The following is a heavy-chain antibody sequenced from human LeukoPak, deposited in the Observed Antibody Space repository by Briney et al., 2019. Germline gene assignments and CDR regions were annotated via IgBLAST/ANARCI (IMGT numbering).Heavy chain of an antibody. Sequence: GRSLRLSCAASGFTFSNFGMHWVRQAPGKGLEWVAVISYDGSNKHYADSVQGRFSISRDNYKNTLYLQMNSLRVEDTAVYYCAKGWNTVDYWGQGTLVTVSS. CDR2: ISYDGSNK. D-gene: IGHD4-17*01. J-gene: IGHJ4*02. CDR1: GFTFSNFG. V-gene: IGHV3-30*18. CDR3: AKGWNTVDY.